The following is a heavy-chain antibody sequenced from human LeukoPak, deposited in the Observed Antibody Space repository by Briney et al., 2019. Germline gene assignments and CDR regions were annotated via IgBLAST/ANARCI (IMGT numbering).Heavy chain of an antibody. Sequence: GGSLRLSCAASGFTFSTYAMSWVRQAPGKGLEWVSGFSGRGGSTYYADSVRGRFTISRDNSKNTLYLQMNSLRAQDTAVYYCAKNIGTMVRGVKDYWGQGTLVSVST. D-gene: IGHD3-10*01. CDR2: FSGRGGST. CDR1: GFTFSTYA. V-gene: IGHV3-23*01. CDR3: AKNIGTMVRGVKDY. J-gene: IGHJ4*02.